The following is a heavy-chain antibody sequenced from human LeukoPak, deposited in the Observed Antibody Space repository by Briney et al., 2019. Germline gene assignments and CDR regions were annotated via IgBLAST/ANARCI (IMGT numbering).Heavy chain of an antibody. CDR3: ARGGEDIVVVPAAAFSGFDY. J-gene: IGHJ4*02. D-gene: IGHD2-2*01. CDR1: GGTFSSYA. CDR2: INPNSGGT. V-gene: IGHV1-2*02. Sequence: GASVKVSCKASGGTFSSYAISWVRQAPGQGLEWMGWINPNSGGTNYAQKFQGRVTMTRDTSISTAYVELSRLRSDDTAVYYCARGGEDIVVVPAAAFSGFDYWGQGTLVTVSS.